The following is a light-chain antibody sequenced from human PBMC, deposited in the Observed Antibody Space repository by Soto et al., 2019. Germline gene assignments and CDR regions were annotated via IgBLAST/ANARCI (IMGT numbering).Light chain of an antibody. Sequence: EIVLTQSPATLSLSPGERAALSCRASQSVSSYLAWYQQMPGQAPRLLIYDASKRAPGIPARFTGSGSGTDFTLTTSSLEPEDFAVYFCQQRSNWPSTFGGGTKVEI. CDR2: DAS. CDR1: QSVSSY. J-gene: IGKJ4*01. V-gene: IGKV3-11*01. CDR3: QQRSNWPST.